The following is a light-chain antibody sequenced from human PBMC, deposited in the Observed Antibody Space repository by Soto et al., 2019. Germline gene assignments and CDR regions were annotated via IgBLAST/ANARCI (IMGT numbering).Light chain of an antibody. CDR3: QRYGSSPLIT. CDR1: QSVSSVN. J-gene: IGKJ5*01. V-gene: IGKV3-20*01. Sequence: EIVLTQSPGTLSLSPGERATLSCRASQSVSSVNLAWYQQKPGQAPRLLIYDTSNRATGVPARFSGSGSGTDFTLTISRLEPEDFAVYFCQRYGSSPLITFGQGTRLEIK. CDR2: DTS.